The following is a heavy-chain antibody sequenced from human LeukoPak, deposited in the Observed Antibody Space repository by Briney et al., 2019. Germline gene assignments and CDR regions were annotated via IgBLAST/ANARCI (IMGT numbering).Heavy chain of an antibody. CDR2: ISNNGGYT. V-gene: IGHV3-23*01. CDR3: AKQLGYCSDGSCYFPY. D-gene: IGHD2-15*01. J-gene: IGHJ4*02. CDR1: GNYW. Sequence: GGSLRLSCAASGNYWMHWVRQAPGKGLEWVSAISNNGGYTYYADSVQGRFTISRDNSKSTLCLQMNSLRAEDTAVYYCAKQLGYCSDGSCYFPYWGQGTLVTVSS.